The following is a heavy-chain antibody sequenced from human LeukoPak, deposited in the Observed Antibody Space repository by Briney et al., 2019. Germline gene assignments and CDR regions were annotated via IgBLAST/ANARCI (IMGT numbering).Heavy chain of an antibody. V-gene: IGHV3-30*02. CDR1: GFTFSSYN. CDR2: IRYDGSNK. Sequence: GGSLRLSCAASGFTFSSYNMNWVRQAPGKGLEWVAFIRYDGSNKYYADSVKGRFTISRDNSKNTLYLQMNSLRAEDTAVYYCAKESFPYGSGSYYHFDYWGQGTLVTVSS. CDR3: AKESFPYGSGSYYHFDY. D-gene: IGHD3-10*01. J-gene: IGHJ4*02.